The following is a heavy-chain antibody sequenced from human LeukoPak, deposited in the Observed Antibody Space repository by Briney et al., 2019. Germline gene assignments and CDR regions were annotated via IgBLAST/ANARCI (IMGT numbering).Heavy chain of an antibody. CDR3: ARDHGLTYSTSSKANYFDY. J-gene: IGHJ4*02. V-gene: IGHV1-46*01. Sequence: ASVKVSCKASGYTFTSYGISWVRQAPGQGLEWMGIINLIGGTTSYAQKFQGRVTMTRDMPTSTVYMELMSEDTAVYYCARDHGLTYSTSSKANYFDYWGQGTLVTVSS. CDR1: GYTFTSYG. D-gene: IGHD6-6*01. CDR2: INLIGGTT.